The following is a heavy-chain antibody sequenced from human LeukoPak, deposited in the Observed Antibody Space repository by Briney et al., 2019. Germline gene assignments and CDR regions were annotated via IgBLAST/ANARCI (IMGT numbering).Heavy chain of an antibody. Sequence: GGSLRLSCAASGFSFSAYAMHWVRQVPGKGLEFVAFVRYDGSNKYCPDSVKGRFTISRDNSKNTLYLQMSTLRPEDTALYYCARDFQQSLDHWGQGTLVTVSS. CDR1: GFSFSAYA. D-gene: IGHD4-11*01. CDR2: VRYDGSNK. CDR3: ARDFQQSLDH. V-gene: IGHV3-30*02. J-gene: IGHJ4*02.